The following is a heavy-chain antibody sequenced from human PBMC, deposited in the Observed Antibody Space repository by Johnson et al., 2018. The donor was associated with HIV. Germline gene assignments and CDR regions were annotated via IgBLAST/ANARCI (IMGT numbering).Heavy chain of an antibody. CDR2: IYSGGNT. CDR3: TTGAFHAYDM. D-gene: IGHD1-1*01. Sequence: VQLVESGGGLIQPGGSLRLSCAASGFTVSSNYMSWVRQAPGKGLEWVSIIYSGGNTYYADSVKGRFTISRDNTKNTLYLQMNSLRAEDTAVYYCTTGAFHAYDMWGQGTMVTVSS. V-gene: IGHV3-53*01. J-gene: IGHJ3*02. CDR1: GFTVSSNY.